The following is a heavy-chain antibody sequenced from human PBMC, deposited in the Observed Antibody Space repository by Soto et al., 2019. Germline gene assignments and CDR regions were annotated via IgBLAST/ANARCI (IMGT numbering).Heavy chain of an antibody. CDR1: GDSVSSYRAA. CDR3: ARGGSYPLDY. Sequence: SQTLSLTCAISGDSVSSYRAAWNWIRQSPSRGLEWLGRTYYRSKWYSYYAVSVKSRITINPDTSKNQFSLHLNSVTPEDTAVYYCARGGSYPLDYWGQGTLVTVSS. J-gene: IGHJ4*02. V-gene: IGHV6-1*01. D-gene: IGHD1-26*01. CDR2: TYYRSKWYS.